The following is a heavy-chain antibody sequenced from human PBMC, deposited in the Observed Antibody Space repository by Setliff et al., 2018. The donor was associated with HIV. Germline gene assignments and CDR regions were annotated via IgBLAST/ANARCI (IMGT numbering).Heavy chain of an antibody. V-gene: IGHV1-2*06. CDR3: VRDGYYSDGSAYSTFDY. CDR2: INPSRHNT. CDR1: GYTFTDYF. Sequence: ASVKVSCKASGYTFTDYFIHWVRQAPGQGLEWMGRINPSRHNTIDAPRYQGRVTMTRDTSISTAYMELGGLRSDDTAVYYCVRDGYYSDGSAYSTFDYWGQGTLVTVSS. J-gene: IGHJ4*02. D-gene: IGHD3-22*01.